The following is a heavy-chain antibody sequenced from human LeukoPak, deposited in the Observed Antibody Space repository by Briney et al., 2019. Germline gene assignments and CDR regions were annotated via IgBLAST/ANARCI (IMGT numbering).Heavy chain of an antibody. CDR3: ARDLSGSDGVNWFDP. CDR1: GGSISSGSYY. V-gene: IGHV4-61*02. J-gene: IGHJ5*02. Sequence: SQTLSLTCTVSGGSISSGSYYWSWIRQPAGTGLEWIGRIYTSGSTNYNPSLKSRVTISVDTSKNQFSLKLSSVTAADTAVYYCARDLSGSDGVNWFDPWGQGTLVTVSS. D-gene: IGHD1-26*01. CDR2: IYTSGST.